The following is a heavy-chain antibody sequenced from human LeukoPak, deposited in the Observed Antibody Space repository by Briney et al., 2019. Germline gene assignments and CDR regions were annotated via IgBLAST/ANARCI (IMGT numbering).Heavy chain of an antibody. CDR3: ARERSSSGWYGVFDY. V-gene: IGHV3-NL1*01. D-gene: IGHD6-19*01. Sequence: GGSLRLSCAASGFTFSSYGMHWVRQAPGKGLGWVSVIYSGGSTYYADSVKGRFTISRDNSKNTLYLQMNSLRAEDTAVYYCARERSSSGWYGVFDYWGQGTLVTVSS. CDR1: GFTFSSYG. CDR2: IYSGGST. J-gene: IGHJ4*02.